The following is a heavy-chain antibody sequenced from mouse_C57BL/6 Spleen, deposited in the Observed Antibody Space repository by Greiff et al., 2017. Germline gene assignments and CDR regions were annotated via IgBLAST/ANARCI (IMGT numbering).Heavy chain of an antibody. J-gene: IGHJ4*01. CDR1: GYAFSSYW. Sequence: QVQLQPSGAELVKPGASVKISCKASGYAFSSYWLNWVKQRPGKGLEWIGQIYPGDGDTNYNGKFKGKATLTADKSSSTAYMQLSSLTSEDSAVYFCARRDITTVAMDYWGQGTSVTVSS. V-gene: IGHV1-80*01. D-gene: IGHD1-1*01. CDR3: ARRDITTVAMDY. CDR2: IYPGDGDT.